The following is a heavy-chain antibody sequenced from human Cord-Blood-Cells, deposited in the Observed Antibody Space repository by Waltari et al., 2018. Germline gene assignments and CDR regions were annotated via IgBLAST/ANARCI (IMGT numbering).Heavy chain of an antibody. J-gene: IGHJ6*03. Sequence: QVQLQESGPGLVKPSETLSLTCTVSGGSISSYYWSWIRQPPGKGLEWLGYIYYSGSTNYNPSLKSRVTISVDTSKNQFSLKLSSVTAADTAVYYCARGDFWSGYYILSPSYYYYYMDVWGKGTTVTVSS. CDR3: ARGDFWSGYYILSPSYYYYYMDV. D-gene: IGHD3-3*01. CDR2: IYYSGST. V-gene: IGHV4-59*01. CDR1: GGSISSYY.